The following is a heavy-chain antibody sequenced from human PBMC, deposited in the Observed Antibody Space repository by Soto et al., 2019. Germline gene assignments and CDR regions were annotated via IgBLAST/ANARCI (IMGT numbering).Heavy chain of an antibody. D-gene: IGHD1-26*01. Sequence: PSETLSLTCTVSCGSISSYYWSWIRQPAGKGLEWIGRIYTSGSTNYNPSLKSRVTMSVDTSKNQFSLKLSSVTAADTAVYYCARARIVGPNKWFDPWGQGTLVTVSS. CDR2: IYTSGST. CDR1: CGSISSYY. V-gene: IGHV4-4*07. CDR3: ARARIVGPNKWFDP. J-gene: IGHJ5*02.